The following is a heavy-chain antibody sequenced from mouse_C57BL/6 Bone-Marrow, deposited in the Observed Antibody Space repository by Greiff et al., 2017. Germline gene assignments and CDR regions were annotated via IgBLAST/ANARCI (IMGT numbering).Heavy chain of an antibody. CDR2: ISTLAYSI. J-gene: IGHJ2*01. CDR1: GFTFSDYG. V-gene: IGHV5-15*01. CDR3: ARDPTVVGDY. Sequence: EVQLVESGGGLVQPGGSLKLSCAASGFTFSDYGMAWVRQAPRKGPEWVGFISTLAYSIYYADNVTGRFTITRENANNTLYLEVSSLRSEDTAMYYCARDPTVVGDYWGQGTTLTVSS. D-gene: IGHD1-1*01.